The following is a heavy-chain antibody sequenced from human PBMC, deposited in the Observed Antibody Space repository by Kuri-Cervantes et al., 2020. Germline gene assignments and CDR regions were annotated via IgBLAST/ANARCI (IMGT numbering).Heavy chain of an antibody. Sequence: LALTCAASGFTFSSYGMHWVRQAPGKGLEWVAVIWYDGSNKYYADSVKGRFTISRDNSKNTLYLQMNSLRAEDTAVYYCARVWADYYYYYGMDVWGQGTTVTVSS. CDR3: ARVWADYYYYYGMDV. CDR1: GFTFSSYG. J-gene: IGHJ6*02. CDR2: IWYDGSNK. V-gene: IGHV3-33*01. D-gene: IGHD7-27*01.